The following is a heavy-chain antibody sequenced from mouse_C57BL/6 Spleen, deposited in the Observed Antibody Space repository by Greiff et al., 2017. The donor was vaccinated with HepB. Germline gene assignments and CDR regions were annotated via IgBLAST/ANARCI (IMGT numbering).Heavy chain of an antibody. CDR1: GFTFSSYG. V-gene: IGHV5-6*01. CDR2: ISSGGSYT. Sequence: EVKLVESGGDLVKPGGSLKLSCAASGFTFSSYGMSWVRQTPDKRLEWVATISSGGSYTYYPDSVKGRFTISRDNAKNTLYLQMSSLKSEDTAMYYCARPLYYYGSSYYARDYWGQGTSVTVSS. D-gene: IGHD1-1*01. J-gene: IGHJ4*01. CDR3: ARPLYYYGSSYYARDY.